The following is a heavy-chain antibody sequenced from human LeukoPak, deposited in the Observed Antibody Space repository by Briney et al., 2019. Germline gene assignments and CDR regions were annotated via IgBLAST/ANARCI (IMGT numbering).Heavy chain of an antibody. V-gene: IGHV1-69*04. D-gene: IGHD6-19*01. CDR3: ARAAWYSSGKDWFDP. Sequence: ASVKVSCKASGGTFSSYAISWVRQAPGQGLEWMGRIIPILGIANYAQKFQGRVTITADKSTSTAYMELSSLRSEDTAVYYCARAAWYSSGKDWFDPWGQGTLVTVSS. CDR2: IIPILGIA. CDR1: GGTFSSYA. J-gene: IGHJ5*02.